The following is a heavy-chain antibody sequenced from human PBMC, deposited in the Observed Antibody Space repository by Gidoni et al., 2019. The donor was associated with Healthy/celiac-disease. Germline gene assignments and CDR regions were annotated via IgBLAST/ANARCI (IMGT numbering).Heavy chain of an antibody. CDR2: MNPNSGNT. Sequence: QVQLVQSGAEVKKPGAAVKVSCKAAGYNLTSYDINWVRQATGQGLEWMGWMNPNSGNTGYAQKFQGRVTMTRNTSISTAYLELSSLRSEDTAVYYCARRHPGRGVIITFDYWGQGTLVTVSS. J-gene: IGHJ4*02. CDR3: ARRHPGRGVIITFDY. V-gene: IGHV1-8*01. D-gene: IGHD3-10*01. CDR1: GYNLTSYD.